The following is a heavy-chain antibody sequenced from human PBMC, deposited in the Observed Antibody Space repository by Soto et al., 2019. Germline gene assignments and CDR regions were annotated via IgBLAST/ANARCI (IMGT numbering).Heavy chain of an antibody. CDR1: GYTFTSYG. D-gene: IGHD3-22*01. CDR3: ARTLGDSSGYYPLWYYDYGMDV. J-gene: IGHJ6*01. Sequence: GASVTVSCKASGYTFTSYGISWVRQAPGQGLEWMGWISAYNGNANYAQKLQGRVTMTTDTSTSTAYMELRSLRSDDTAVYYCARTLGDSSGYYPLWYYDYGMDVWGQGTTVTGS. CDR2: ISAYNGNA. V-gene: IGHV1-18*01.